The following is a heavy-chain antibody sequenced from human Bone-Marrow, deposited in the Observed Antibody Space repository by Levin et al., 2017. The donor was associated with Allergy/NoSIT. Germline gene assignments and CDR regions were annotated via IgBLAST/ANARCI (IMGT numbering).Heavy chain of an antibody. J-gene: IGHJ5*02. V-gene: IGHV1-69*13. D-gene: IGHD6-13*01. Sequence: ASVKVSCKASGGTFNTYAIIWVRQAPGHGLEWMGGVITSFDTTTYPQKFRDRLSITADESARTVYMELSSLTSDDTAVYYCAMGGQQFGFDPWGQGTLLSVSS. CDR3: AMGGQQFGFDP. CDR2: VITSFDTT. CDR1: GGTFNTYA.